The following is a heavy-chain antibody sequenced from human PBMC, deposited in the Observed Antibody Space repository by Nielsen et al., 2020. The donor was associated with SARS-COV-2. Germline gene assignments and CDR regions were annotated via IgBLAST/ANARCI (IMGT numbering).Heavy chain of an antibody. CDR3: ARAQYSYGSYYFDY. J-gene: IGHJ4*02. D-gene: IGHD5-18*01. CDR2: IKQDGSEK. Sequence: GESLKISCAASGFTFSSYSMNWVRQAPGKGLEWVANIKQDGSEKYYVDSVKGRFTISRDNAKNSLYLQMNSLRAEDTAVYYCARAQYSYGSYYFDYWGQGTLVTVSS. V-gene: IGHV3-7*05. CDR1: GFTFSSYS.